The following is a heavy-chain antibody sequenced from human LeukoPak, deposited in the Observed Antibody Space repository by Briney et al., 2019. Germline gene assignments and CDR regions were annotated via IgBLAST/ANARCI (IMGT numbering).Heavy chain of an antibody. CDR1: GFTFSSYA. CDR3: ARVNDYDSGSLYRPIDY. D-gene: IGHD3-10*01. CDR2: ISGSGGST. J-gene: IGHJ4*02. Sequence: GGSLRLSCAASGFTFSSYAMSWVRQAPGKGLEWVSAISGSGGSTYYADSVKGRFTISRDNSKNTLYLQMNSLRAEDTAAYSCARVNDYDSGSLYRPIDYWGQGTLVTVSS. V-gene: IGHV3-23*01.